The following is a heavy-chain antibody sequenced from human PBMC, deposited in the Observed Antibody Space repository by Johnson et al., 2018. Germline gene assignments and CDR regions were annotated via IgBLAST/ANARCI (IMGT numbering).Heavy chain of an antibody. CDR1: GFTFDDFA. Sequence: VQLVESGGGLVQPGRSLRLSCAASGFTFDDFAMHWVRHAPGQGLVWVSGINWNSGLIGYAGSVKGRFPISRDHANNALSLQMNSLRPADTALNYCSKDFDSSRSQGALDIWGQGTMVTVSS. CDR2: INWNSGLI. CDR3: SKDFDSSRSQGALDI. V-gene: IGHV3-9*01. J-gene: IGHJ3*02.